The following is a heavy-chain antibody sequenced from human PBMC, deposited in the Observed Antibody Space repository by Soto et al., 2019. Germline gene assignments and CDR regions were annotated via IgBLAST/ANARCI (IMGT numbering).Heavy chain of an antibody. CDR3: ARGRRGYSYGGLDY. CDR2: IYYSGST. J-gene: IGHJ4*02. V-gene: IGHV4-30-4*01. CDR1: GGSISSGDYY. Sequence: QVQLQESGPGLVKPSQTLSLTCTVSGGSISSGDYYWSWIRQPPGKGLEWIGYIYYSGSTYYNPSLKRRVTISVDTSRAQFSLKLSSVTAADTAVYYCARGRRGYSYGGLDYWGRGTLVAVSS. D-gene: IGHD5-18*01.